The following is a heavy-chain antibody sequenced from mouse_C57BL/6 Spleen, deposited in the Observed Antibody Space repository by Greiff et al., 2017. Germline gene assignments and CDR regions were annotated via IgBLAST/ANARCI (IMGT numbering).Heavy chain of an antibody. J-gene: IGHJ2*01. CDR3: ARGELGPFDY. Sequence: VQLQQSGPELVKPGASVKISCKASGYTFTDYYMNWVKQSHGKSLEWIGDINPNNGGTSYNQKFKGKATLTVDKSSSTAYMELRSLTSEDSAVYDCARGELGPFDYWGQGTTLTVSS. CDR2: INPNNGGT. CDR1: GYTFTDYY. D-gene: IGHD4-1*01. V-gene: IGHV1-26*01.